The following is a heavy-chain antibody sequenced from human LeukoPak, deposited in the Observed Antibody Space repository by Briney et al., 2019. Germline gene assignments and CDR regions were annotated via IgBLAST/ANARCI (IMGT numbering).Heavy chain of an antibody. CDR2: IDSDGSST. Sequence: PGGSLSLSCAASGFPFSDYWMHWVRQAPGKGLVWVSRIDSDGSSTSNADSVKGRFTISRDNAKNTVYLQMNSLRAEDTAVYYCARGFTIFGVVNDAFDIWGQGTMVTVSS. CDR3: ARGFTIFGVVNDAFDI. J-gene: IGHJ3*02. V-gene: IGHV3-74*01. CDR1: GFPFSDYW. D-gene: IGHD3-3*01.